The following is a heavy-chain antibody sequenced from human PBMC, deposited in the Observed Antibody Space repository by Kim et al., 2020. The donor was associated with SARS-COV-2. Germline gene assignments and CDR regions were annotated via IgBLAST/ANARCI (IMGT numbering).Heavy chain of an antibody. CDR2: IYSGGST. V-gene: IGHV3-66*01. Sequence: GGSLRLSCAASGFTVSSNYMSWVRQAPGKGLEWVSVIYSGGSTYYADSVKGRFTISRDNSKNTLYLQMNSLRAEDTAVYYCARERSGYWYFDLWGRGTLVTVSS. CDR1: GFTVSSNY. J-gene: IGHJ2*01. CDR3: ARERSGYWYFDL.